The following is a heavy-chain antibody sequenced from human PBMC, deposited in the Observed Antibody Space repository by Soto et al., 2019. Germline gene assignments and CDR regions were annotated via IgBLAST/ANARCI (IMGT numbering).Heavy chain of an antibody. CDR3: ARFHYGGNSMFDY. Sequence: QVQLQESGPGLVKPSETLSLTCTVSGGSISSYYWSWIRQPPGKGLEWIGYIYYSGSTNYNPSLKSRVTISVDTSKNQFSLKLSSVTAADTAVYYCARFHYGGNSMFDYWGQGTLVTVSS. J-gene: IGHJ4*02. CDR1: GGSISSYY. D-gene: IGHD4-17*01. CDR2: IYYSGST. V-gene: IGHV4-59*01.